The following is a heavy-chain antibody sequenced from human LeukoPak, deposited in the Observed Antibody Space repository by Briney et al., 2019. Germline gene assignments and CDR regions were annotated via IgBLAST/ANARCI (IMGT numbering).Heavy chain of an antibody. D-gene: IGHD2-2*01. J-gene: IGHJ6*02. CDR2: ISSSSSTI. Sequence: PGGSLRLSCAASGFTFSSYSMNWVRQAPGKGLEWVSYISSSSSTIYYADSVKGRFTISRDNAKNSLYLQMNSLRDEDTAVYYCARDRVIDCSSTSCYLLSYNYYYYYGMDVWGQGTTVTVSS. CDR3: ARDRVIDCSSTSCYLLSYNYYYYYGMDV. V-gene: IGHV3-48*02. CDR1: GFTFSSYS.